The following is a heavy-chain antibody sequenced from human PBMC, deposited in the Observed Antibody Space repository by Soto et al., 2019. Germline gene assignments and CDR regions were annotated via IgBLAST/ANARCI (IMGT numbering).Heavy chain of an antibody. CDR3: ARHAQLDLFDQ. Sequence: ESLKISCPGSGYSFPSYWISWVRQMPGKGLQWMGRIDPSDSYINYSPSFEGHVNISIDKSISTAYLQWSSLKASDTAIYYCARHAQLDLFDQWGQVTLVTVSS. V-gene: IGHV5-10-1*01. D-gene: IGHD6-6*01. CDR2: IDPSDSYI. J-gene: IGHJ5*02. CDR1: GYSFPSYW.